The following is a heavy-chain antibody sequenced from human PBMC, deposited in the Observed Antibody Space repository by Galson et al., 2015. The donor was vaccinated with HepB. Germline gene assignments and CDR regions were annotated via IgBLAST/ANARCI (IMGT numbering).Heavy chain of an antibody. J-gene: IGHJ6*02. CDR2: INSDGSST. CDR3: ANVGYYGDYVDYYYSMDV. CDR1: GFTFSSYW. D-gene: IGHD4-17*01. Sequence: SLRLSCAASGFTFSSYWMHWVRQAPGKGLVWVSRINSDGSSTSYADSVKGRFTISRDNAKNTLYLQMNSLRAEDTAVYYCANVGYYGDYVDYYYSMDVWGQGTTVTVTS. V-gene: IGHV3-74*01.